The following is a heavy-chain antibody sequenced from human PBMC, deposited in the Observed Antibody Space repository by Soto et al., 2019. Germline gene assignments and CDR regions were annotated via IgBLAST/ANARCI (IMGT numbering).Heavy chain of an antibody. J-gene: IGHJ6*03. Sequence: ASVKVSCKASGYTFTSYGISWVRQAPGQGLEWMGWISAYNGNTNYAQKLQGRVTMTTDTSTSIAYMELRSLRSDDTAVYYCGREERLGSEVVFVFGGKGKRVTVSS. V-gene: IGHV1-18*01. CDR3: GREERLGSEVVFVF. D-gene: IGHD1-1*01. CDR2: ISAYNGNT. CDR1: GYTFTSYG.